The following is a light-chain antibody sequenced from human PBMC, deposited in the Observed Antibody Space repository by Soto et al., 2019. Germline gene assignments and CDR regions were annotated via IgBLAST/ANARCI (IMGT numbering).Light chain of an antibody. CDR1: NSDAGGYNY. V-gene: IGLV2-14*01. Sequence: QSVLTQPASVSGSPGQSITISCTGTNSDAGGYNYVSWYQQHPGKAPELMIYEVSHRPSGVSNRFSGSKSDNTASLTISGLQAEDEADYYCSSYTSISTLYVFGTGT. J-gene: IGLJ1*01. CDR3: SSYTSISTLYV. CDR2: EVS.